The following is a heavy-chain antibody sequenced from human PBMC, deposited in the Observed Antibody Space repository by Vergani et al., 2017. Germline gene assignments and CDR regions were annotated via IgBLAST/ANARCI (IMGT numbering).Heavy chain of an antibody. D-gene: IGHD6-19*01. V-gene: IGHV4-39*01. CDR1: GASIRSSNYY. J-gene: IGHJ5*02. CDR3: ARHSTVEWLVKLGWIDP. Sequence: QLQLQESGPGLVKPSATLSLTCSVPGASIRSSNYYWGWIRQPPGKGLEWIASIYYSGSTYYNPSLKSRVTIPVDTSKNQFSLKLRAVTAADPAVYFCARHSTVEWLVKLGWIDPWGQGILVTVSS. CDR2: IYYSGST.